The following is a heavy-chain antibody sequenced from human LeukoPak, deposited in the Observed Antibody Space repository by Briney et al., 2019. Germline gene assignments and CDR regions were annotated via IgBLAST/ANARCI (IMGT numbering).Heavy chain of an antibody. Sequence: PGGSLRLSCAASGFTFSTYNMNWVRQAPGKGLEWVSYISGSTSPIYYADSVKGRFTISRDNAKNSLYLQMNSLRAEDTAVYYCAREKYSSSWYGALTRARGVDSWGQGTLVTVSS. CDR1: GFTFSTYN. J-gene: IGHJ4*02. D-gene: IGHD6-13*01. V-gene: IGHV3-48*01. CDR3: AREKYSSSWYGALTRARGVDS. CDR2: ISGSTSPI.